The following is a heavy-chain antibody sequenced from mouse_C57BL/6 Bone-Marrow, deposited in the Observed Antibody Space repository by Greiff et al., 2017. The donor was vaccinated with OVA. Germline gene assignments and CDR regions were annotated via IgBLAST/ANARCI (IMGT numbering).Heavy chain of an antibody. CDR3: TTKRY. V-gene: IGHV14-4*01. CDR1: GFNIKDDY. Sequence: EVQLQQSGAELVRPGASVKLSCTASGFNIKDDYMHWVKERPEQGLEWIGWIDPENGDTEYASKFQGKATITADTSSRTVYLHLSSLTSEGTAVYNCTTKRYWGQGTTLTVSS. CDR2: IDPENGDT. J-gene: IGHJ2*01.